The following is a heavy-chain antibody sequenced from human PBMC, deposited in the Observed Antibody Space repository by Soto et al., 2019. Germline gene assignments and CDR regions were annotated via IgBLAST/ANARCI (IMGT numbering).Heavy chain of an antibody. J-gene: IGHJ4*02. CDR3: AREGYSSSSLGRFDY. V-gene: IGHV4-4*02. Sequence: SETLSQTCVVSVGSIISSNCWSLVGQAPGEGLEWIGEVYHQGSTNYNPALKSRVTISVGKSKNQFSPVLGPVTAANTAVYYCAREGYSSSSLGRFDYWGRGTLVTVSS. CDR2: VYHQGST. CDR1: VGSIISSNC. D-gene: IGHD6-6*01.